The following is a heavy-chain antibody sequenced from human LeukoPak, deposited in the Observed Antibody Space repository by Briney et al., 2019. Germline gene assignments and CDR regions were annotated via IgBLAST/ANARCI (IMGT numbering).Heavy chain of an antibody. Sequence: GGSLRLSCAASGFTVSSNYMNWVRQAPGKGLEWVSIIYSGGSTYYADSVKGRFTISRDNSKNTLYLQMNSLRDEDTAVYYCARDNSGRNYFEYWGQGTLVTVSS. CDR1: GFTVSSNY. V-gene: IGHV3-53*01. CDR3: ARDNSGRNYFEY. CDR2: IYSGGST. D-gene: IGHD6-19*01. J-gene: IGHJ4*02.